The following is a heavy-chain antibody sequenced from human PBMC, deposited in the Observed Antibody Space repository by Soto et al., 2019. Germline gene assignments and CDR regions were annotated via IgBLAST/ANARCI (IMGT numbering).Heavy chain of an antibody. J-gene: IGHJ5*02. Sequence: SQTLSLTCAISGDSVSSNTASWNWIRQSPSRGLEWLGRTYFRSKCYNDYAFSVKSRNIINPDTSNNQFSLQLNAVTPEDTAVYFCAKGDNLGPKAGYAFDPWGQGIMVTVSS. CDR2: TYFRSKCYN. D-gene: IGHD5-12*01. CDR3: AKGDNLGPKAGYAFDP. V-gene: IGHV6-1*01. CDR1: GDSVSSNTAS.